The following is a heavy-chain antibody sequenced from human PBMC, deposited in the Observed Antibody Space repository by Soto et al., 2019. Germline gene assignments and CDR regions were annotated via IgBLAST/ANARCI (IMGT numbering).Heavy chain of an antibody. J-gene: IGHJ4*02. CDR3: ARITDDYGSGSYSPSIDV. Sequence: ASVKVSCKASGYTFTSYGISWVRQAPGQGLEWMGWISAYNGNTNYAQKLQGRVTMTTDTSTSTAYMELRSLRSDDTAVYYCARITDDYGSGSYSPSIDVWGQGTLVPVAS. D-gene: IGHD3-10*01. CDR2: ISAYNGNT. V-gene: IGHV1-18*01. CDR1: GYTFTSYG.